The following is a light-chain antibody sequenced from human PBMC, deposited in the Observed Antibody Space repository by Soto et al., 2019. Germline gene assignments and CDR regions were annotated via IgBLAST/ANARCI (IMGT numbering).Light chain of an antibody. CDR2: GAS. J-gene: IGKJ1*01. Sequence: EIVMTQSPATLSVSPGERATLSCRASQSVSSNLAWYQQKPGQAPRLLIYGASTRPTGIPARFSDSGSGTEFTLAISSLQCEDFAIYFCQQYNNWPPDRTFGQGTKVEIK. CDR3: QQYNNWPPDRT. CDR1: QSVSSN. V-gene: IGKV3-15*01.